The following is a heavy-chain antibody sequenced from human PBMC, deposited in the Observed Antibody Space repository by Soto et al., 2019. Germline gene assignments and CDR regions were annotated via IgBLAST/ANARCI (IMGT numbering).Heavy chain of an antibody. CDR2: IYYSGST. CDR1: GGSFSGYY. Sequence: PSETLSLTCAVYGGSFSGYYWSWIRQPPGKGLEWIGYIYYSGSTNYNPSLKSRVTISVDTSKNQFSLKLSSVTAADTAVYYCARAFSGSYFSFDYWGQGTLVTVSS. J-gene: IGHJ4*02. CDR3: ARAFSGSYFSFDY. D-gene: IGHD1-26*01. V-gene: IGHV4-59*01.